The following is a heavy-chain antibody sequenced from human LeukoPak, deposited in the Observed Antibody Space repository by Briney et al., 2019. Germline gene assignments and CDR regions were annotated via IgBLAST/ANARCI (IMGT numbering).Heavy chain of an antibody. D-gene: IGHD3-3*02. CDR2: INPDGSTT. Sequence: GGSLRLSCAASGFTFSNHGMHWVRQAPGKGLVWVSRINPDGSTTSYADSVKGRFTISRDSAKNTLYLQMSSLRAEDTAVYYCARVSVGRYYFDNWGQGTPVTVS. CDR3: ARVSVGRYYFDN. CDR1: GFTFSNHG. V-gene: IGHV3-74*01. J-gene: IGHJ4*02.